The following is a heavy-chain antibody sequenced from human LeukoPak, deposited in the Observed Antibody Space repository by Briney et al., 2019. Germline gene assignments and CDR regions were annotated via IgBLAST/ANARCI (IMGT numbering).Heavy chain of an antibody. J-gene: IGHJ6*02. CDR3: ARNWWDYSDNGDYHPGP. CDR1: GGTFSSYA. CDR2: IIPIFGTA. Sequence: ASVKVSCKASGGTFSSYAISWVRQAPGQGLEWMGGIIPIFGTANYAQKFQGRVTITADESTSTAYMELSSLRSEDTAVCYCARNWWDYSDNGDYHPGPWGQGTTVTVAS. V-gene: IGHV1-69*13. D-gene: IGHD4-17*01.